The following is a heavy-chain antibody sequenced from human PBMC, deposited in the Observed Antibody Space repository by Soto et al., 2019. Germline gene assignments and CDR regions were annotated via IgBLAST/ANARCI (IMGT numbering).Heavy chain of an antibody. CDR1: GGTFSSYA. CDR3: AGGGVRGVVTRTRDYYGMDV. V-gene: IGHV1-69*13. D-gene: IGHD3-10*01. J-gene: IGHJ6*02. CDR2: IIPIFGTA. Sequence: SVKVSCKASGGTFSSYAISWVRQAPGQGLEWMGGIIPIFGTANYAQKFQGRVTITADESTSTAYMELSSLRSEDTAVYYCAGGGVRGVVTRTRDYYGMDVWGQGTTVTVSS.